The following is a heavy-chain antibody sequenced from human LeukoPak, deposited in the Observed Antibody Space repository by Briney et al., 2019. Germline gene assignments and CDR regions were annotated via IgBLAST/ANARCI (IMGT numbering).Heavy chain of an antibody. V-gene: IGHV1-2*02. J-gene: IGHJ4*02. CDR1: GYTFTGYY. D-gene: IGHD5-18*01. CDR2: INPNSGGT. CDR3: ARGDVDTAMVTPDY. Sequence: ASVKVSCKASGYTFTGYYMHWVRQAPGQGLEWMGWINPNSGGTNNEQKFQGRVIMTRDTSISTAYMELSRLRFDDTAVYYCARGDVDTAMVTPDYLGQGTLVTVSS.